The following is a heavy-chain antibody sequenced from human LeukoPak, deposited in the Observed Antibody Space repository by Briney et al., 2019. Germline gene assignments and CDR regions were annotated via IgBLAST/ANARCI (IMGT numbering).Heavy chain of an antibody. V-gene: IGHV3-53*01. J-gene: IGHJ6*03. CDR3: ARARPAYYYYYMDV. CDR1: GLTVSSNC. CDR2: IYSGGNT. Sequence: GGSLRLSCAASGLTVSSNCMSWVRQAPGKGLEWVSFIYSGGNTYYADSVKGRFTISRDNAKNSLYLQMNSLRAEDTALYYCARARPAYYYYYMDVWGKGTTVTVSS.